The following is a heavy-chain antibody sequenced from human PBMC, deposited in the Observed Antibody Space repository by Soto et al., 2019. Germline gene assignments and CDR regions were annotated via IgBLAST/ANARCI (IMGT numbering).Heavy chain of an antibody. CDR3: ARDPSKYYYGSGIRTYVMDV. CDR2: IWYDGSNK. Sequence: QVQLVESGGGVVPPGRSLRLSCAASGFTFSSYGMHWVRQDPGKGLEWVAVIWYDGSNKYYADSVKGRFTISRDNSKNTLYLQMTSMRAEDTAVYYCARDPSKYYYGSGIRTYVMDVWGQGTTVTVSS. J-gene: IGHJ6*02. CDR1: GFTFSSYG. D-gene: IGHD3-10*01. V-gene: IGHV3-33*01.